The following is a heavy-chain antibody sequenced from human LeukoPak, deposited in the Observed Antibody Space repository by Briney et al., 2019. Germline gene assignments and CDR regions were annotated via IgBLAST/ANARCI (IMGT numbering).Heavy chain of an antibody. CDR2: IYHSGST. CDR3: ARVPRDTETSNYYNMDV. Sequence: PSGTLSLTCAVSGGSISSSNWWSWVRQPPGKGLEWIGEIYHSGSTNYNPSLKSRVTISVDKSKNQFSLKLSSVTAADTAVYYCARVPRDTETSNYYNMDVWGKGTMVTISS. V-gene: IGHV4-4*02. CDR1: GGSISSSNW. J-gene: IGHJ6*04.